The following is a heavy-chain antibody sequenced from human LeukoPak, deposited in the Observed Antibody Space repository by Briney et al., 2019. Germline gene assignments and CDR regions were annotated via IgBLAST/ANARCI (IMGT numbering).Heavy chain of an antibody. CDR2: INNSSTDT. V-gene: IGHV3-23*01. D-gene: IGHD4-17*01. Sequence: GGSLRPSCAASGFTFSSYAMTWVRQAPGKGLEWVSSINNSSTDTYYEDSVKGRFTISRDNSKNTLFLHINSLSAEDTAVYYCAAAVNTGRAEHYWGQGTLVTVSS. J-gene: IGHJ4*02. CDR1: GFTFSSYA. CDR3: AAAVNTGRAEHY.